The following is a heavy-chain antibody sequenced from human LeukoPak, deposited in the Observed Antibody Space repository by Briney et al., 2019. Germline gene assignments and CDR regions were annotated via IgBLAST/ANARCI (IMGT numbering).Heavy chain of an antibody. CDR3: AKDTRYGSSWFGYFDY. D-gene: IGHD6-13*01. CDR1: GFTFSSYG. J-gene: IGHJ4*02. V-gene: IGHV3-30*18. CDR2: ISYDGSNK. Sequence: PGGSLRLSCAASGFTFSSYGMRWVRQAPGKGLEWGAGISYDGSNKYYADSVKGRFTISRDNSTNPLYLQMNSLRAADTAVYYCAKDTRYGSSWFGYFDYWGQGTLVTVSS.